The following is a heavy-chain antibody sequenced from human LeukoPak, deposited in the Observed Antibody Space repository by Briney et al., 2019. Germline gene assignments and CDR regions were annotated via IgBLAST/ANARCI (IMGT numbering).Heavy chain of an antibody. CDR2: INWSGGST. CDR1: GFAFDEHG. V-gene: IGHV3-20*04. Sequence: GGSLRLSCTASGFAFDEHGMSWVRQVPGKGLEWVSGINWSGGSTGYADPLRGRFTISRDNAKNSLYLLMDSLRAEDTALYYCARAPITSPFYFDYWGQGTLVTVSS. D-gene: IGHD2-2*01. J-gene: IGHJ4*02. CDR3: ARAPITSPFYFDY.